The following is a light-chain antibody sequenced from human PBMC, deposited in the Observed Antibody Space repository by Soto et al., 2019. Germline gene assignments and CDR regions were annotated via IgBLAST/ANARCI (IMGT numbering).Light chain of an antibody. CDR1: SSNIGGGFD. Sequence: QSALTQPPSVSGAPGQRVTISCTGTSSNIGGGFDVQWYQQLPGAAPKLLIYTNNRRPSGVPDRFSGSKSGTSASLAITGLQAEDEADYYCQSHDGSISGSVFGPGTKVTVL. J-gene: IGLJ1*01. CDR3: QSHDGSISGSV. CDR2: TNN. V-gene: IGLV1-40*01.